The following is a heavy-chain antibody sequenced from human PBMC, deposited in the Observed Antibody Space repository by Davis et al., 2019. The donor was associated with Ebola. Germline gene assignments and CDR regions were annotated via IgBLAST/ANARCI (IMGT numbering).Heavy chain of an antibody. D-gene: IGHD3-3*01. CDR3: ARSGLSFGVVKYHYGMDV. V-gene: IGHV3-21*04. Sequence: GGSLRLSCAASGFTFDDYAMHWVRQAPGKGLEWVSSISSDSDYIYYADSAKGRFTISRDNAKNSLYLQMNSLRAEDTAVYYCARSGLSFGVVKYHYGMDVWGKGTTVTVSS. CDR1: GFTFDDYA. J-gene: IGHJ6*04. CDR2: ISSDSDYI.